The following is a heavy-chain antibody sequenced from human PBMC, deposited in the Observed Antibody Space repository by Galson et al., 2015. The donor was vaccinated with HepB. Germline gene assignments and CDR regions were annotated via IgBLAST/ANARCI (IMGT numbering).Heavy chain of an antibody. CDR1: GFSLSANEMG. CDR2: IYWNDVQ. Sequence: PALVKPTQTLTLTCTFSGFSLSANEMGVGWIRQPPGKALEWLALIYWNDVQHYSPSLRSRLTITKDTSKNQVVLTMTNMDPVDTATYYCARAGYSYGYLFDYWGQGTLVTVSS. V-gene: IGHV2-5*01. CDR3: ARAGYSYGYLFDY. D-gene: IGHD5-18*01. J-gene: IGHJ4*02.